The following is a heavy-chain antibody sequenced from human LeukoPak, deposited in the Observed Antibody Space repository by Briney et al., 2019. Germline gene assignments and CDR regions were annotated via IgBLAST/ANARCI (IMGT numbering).Heavy chain of an antibody. J-gene: IGHJ4*02. Sequence: ASVKVSCKASGYTFTGYYMHWVRQAPGQGLEWMGWINPNSGGTNYAQKFQGRVTMTRDTSISTAYMGLSRLRSDDTAVYYCARDLAVVVTAIDCPDYWGQGTLVTVSS. V-gene: IGHV1-2*02. CDR1: GYTFTGYY. CDR3: ARDLAVVVTAIDCPDY. CDR2: INPNSGGT. D-gene: IGHD2-21*02.